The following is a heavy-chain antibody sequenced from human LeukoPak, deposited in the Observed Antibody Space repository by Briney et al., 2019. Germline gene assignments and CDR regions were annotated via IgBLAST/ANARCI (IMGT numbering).Heavy chain of an antibody. CDR1: GFSFNDYS. CDR2: ISSSGSTI. CDR3: ASEQIRYFDSSYYYYGMDV. Sequence: GGSLILSCAASGFSFNDYSMNWVRQAPGKGLEWVSYISSSGSTIYYADSVKGRFTISRDNAKNSLYLQMNSLRAEDTAVYYCASEQIRYFDSSYYYYGMDVWGQGTTVTVSS. D-gene: IGHD3-9*01. J-gene: IGHJ6*02. V-gene: IGHV3-48*04.